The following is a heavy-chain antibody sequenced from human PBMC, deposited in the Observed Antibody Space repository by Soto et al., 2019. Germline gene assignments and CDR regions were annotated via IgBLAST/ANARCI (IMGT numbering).Heavy chain of an antibody. V-gene: IGHV3-23*01. J-gene: IGHJ4*02. CDR1: GFTFNGYA. Sequence: SGGGLVQPGGSLRLSCTASGFTFNGYAMNWVRQAPGKGLEWVSAVTSGGTTTYYADSVKGRFTISRDNSRSTVYLQMNRLGVEDTAIYYCAKDHLGGAVADSFDYWGRGTLVTVSS. CDR3: AKDHLGGAVADSFDY. CDR2: VTSGGTTT. D-gene: IGHD6-19*01.